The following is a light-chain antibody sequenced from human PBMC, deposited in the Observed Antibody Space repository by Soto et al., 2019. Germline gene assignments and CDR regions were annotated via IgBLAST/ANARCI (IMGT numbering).Light chain of an antibody. Sequence: EIVMTQSPATLSVSPGERATLSCMASQSVRSNYLAWYHQKPGQAPRLLIYDASTRATGIPARFSGSGSGTEFTLTFSSLQSEALEVYFCQQDSDWTLTFDPGIKVDI. CDR2: DAS. J-gene: IGKJ3*01. CDR3: QQDSDWTLT. CDR1: QSVRSN. V-gene: IGKV3-15*01.